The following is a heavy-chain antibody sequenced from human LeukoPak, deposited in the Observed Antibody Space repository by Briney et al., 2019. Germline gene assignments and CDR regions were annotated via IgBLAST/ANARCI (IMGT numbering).Heavy chain of an antibody. CDR3: ARDSYSSSRNDY. D-gene: IGHD6-13*01. CDR2: ISRSSSTI. J-gene: IGHJ4*02. V-gene: IGHV3-48*01. CDR1: GFTFGSYS. Sequence: GGSLRLSCAASGFTFGSYSMNWVRQAPGKGLQWLSNISRSSSTIYYADSVKGRFTISRDNAKNSLYLQMNSLRAEDTAVYYCARDSYSSSRNDYWGQGTLVTVSS.